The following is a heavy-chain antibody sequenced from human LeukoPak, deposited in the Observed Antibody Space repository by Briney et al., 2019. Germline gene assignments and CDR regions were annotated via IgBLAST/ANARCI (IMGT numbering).Heavy chain of an antibody. Sequence: SVKVSCKASGGTFSSYAISWVRQPPGQGLEWMGGIIPIFGTANYAQKFQGRVTITTDESTSTAYMELSSLRSEDTAVYYCASPGPGNGYSFAFDSWGQGTMVTVSS. V-gene: IGHV1-69*05. J-gene: IGHJ3*02. CDR1: GGTFSSYA. D-gene: IGHD5-24*01. CDR2: IIPIFGTA. CDR3: ASPGPGNGYSFAFDS.